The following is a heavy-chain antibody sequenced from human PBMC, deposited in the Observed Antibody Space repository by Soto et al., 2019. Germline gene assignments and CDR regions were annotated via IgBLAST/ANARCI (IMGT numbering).Heavy chain of an antibody. D-gene: IGHD2-15*01. CDR3: ARDSLSCSGGSCSSDYYGMDV. V-gene: IGHV1-69*08. Sequence: QVQLVQSGAEVKKPGSSVKVSCKASGGTFSSYTISWVRQAPGQGLEWMGRIIAILGIANYAQKFQGRVTFTEDKSTSTAYMELSSLRSEDTAVYYCARDSLSCSGGSCSSDYYGMDVWGQGTTVTVSS. J-gene: IGHJ6*02. CDR2: IIAILGIA. CDR1: GGTFSSYT.